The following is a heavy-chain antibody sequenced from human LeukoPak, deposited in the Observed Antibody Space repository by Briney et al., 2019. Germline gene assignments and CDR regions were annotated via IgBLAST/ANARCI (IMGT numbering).Heavy chain of an antibody. Sequence: GESLRLSCAASGFTFSHYAMYWVRQAPGKGLEWVSSIDASGGATYYADSVKGRFTISRDNSRNTVYLQINSLRAEDTAVYYCGKTTVGYSSGQKPAWPVDYWGQGTLVTVSS. J-gene: IGHJ4*02. CDR1: GFTFSHYA. CDR3: GKTTVGYSSGQKPAWPVDY. D-gene: IGHD5-18*01. V-gene: IGHV3-23*01. CDR2: IDASGGAT.